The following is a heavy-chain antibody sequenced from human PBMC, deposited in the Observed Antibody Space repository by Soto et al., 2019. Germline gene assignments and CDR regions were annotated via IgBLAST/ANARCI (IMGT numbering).Heavy chain of an antibody. CDR3: ATDEARTYYDFWSGPFDY. D-gene: IGHD3-3*01. Sequence: QVQLVQSGAEVKKPGASVKVSCKASGYTFTCYAMHWVRQAPGQRLEWMGWINAGNGNTKYSQKFQGRVTITRDTSASTAYMELSSLRSEDTAVYYCATDEARTYYDFWSGPFDYWGQGTLVTVSS. CDR2: INAGNGNT. V-gene: IGHV1-3*01. J-gene: IGHJ4*02. CDR1: GYTFTCYA.